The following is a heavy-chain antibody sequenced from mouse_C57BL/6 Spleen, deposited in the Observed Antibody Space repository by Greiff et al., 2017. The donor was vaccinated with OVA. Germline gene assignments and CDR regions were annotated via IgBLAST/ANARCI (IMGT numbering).Heavy chain of an antibody. CDR3: ARDYGYAGNAMDY. CDR1: GYTFTSYW. D-gene: IGHD2-2*01. Sequence: QVQLQQPGAELVRPGSSVKLSCKASGYTFTSYWMDWVKQRPGQGLEWIGNIYPSDSETHYNQKFKDKATLTVDKSSSTAYMQLSSLTSEDSAVYYCARDYGYAGNAMDYWGQGTSVTVSS. J-gene: IGHJ4*01. CDR2: IYPSDSET. V-gene: IGHV1-61*01.